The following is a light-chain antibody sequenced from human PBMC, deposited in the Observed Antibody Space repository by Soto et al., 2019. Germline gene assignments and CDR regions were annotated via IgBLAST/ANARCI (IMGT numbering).Light chain of an antibody. CDR1: QDISTL. J-gene: IGKJ5*01. V-gene: IGKV1D-12*01. CDR2: GAS. Sequence: QIKQSPASVSASIGDTVTITCRASQDISTLLAWYQQKPGKAPNLLIYGASTLESGVPSRFSGRGSGTDFTLTISSLQPEDFATYDCQQYNTYSTFGQGTRLDI. CDR3: QQYNTYST.